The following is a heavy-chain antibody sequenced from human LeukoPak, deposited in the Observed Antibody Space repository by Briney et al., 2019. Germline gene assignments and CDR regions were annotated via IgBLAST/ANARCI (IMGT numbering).Heavy chain of an antibody. Sequence: PGGSLRLSCAASGFTFSSYAMHWVRHAPGKGLEWVAVISYDGSNKYYADSVKGRFTISRDNSKNTLYLQMNSLRAEDTAVYYCARGGYYYGSGSYYIYGMDVWGKGTTVTVSS. J-gene: IGHJ6*04. CDR2: ISYDGSNK. CDR3: ARGGYYYGSGSYYIYGMDV. V-gene: IGHV3-30*04. CDR1: GFTFSSYA. D-gene: IGHD3-10*01.